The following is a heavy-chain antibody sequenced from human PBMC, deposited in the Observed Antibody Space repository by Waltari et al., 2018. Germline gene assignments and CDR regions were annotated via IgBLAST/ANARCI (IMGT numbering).Heavy chain of an antibody. D-gene: IGHD6-13*01. CDR3: AKEWVDPPGSSWPAWGY. CDR1: GFTFSSYA. V-gene: IGHV3-23*03. J-gene: IGHJ4*02. CDR2: IYSGGSST. Sequence: EVQLLESGGGLVQPGGSLRLSCAASGFTFSSYAMSWVRQAPGKGLAGVSVIYSGGSSTYYADSVKGRFTISRDNSKNTLYLQMNSLRAEDTAVYYCAKEWVDPPGSSWPAWGYWGQGTLVTVSS.